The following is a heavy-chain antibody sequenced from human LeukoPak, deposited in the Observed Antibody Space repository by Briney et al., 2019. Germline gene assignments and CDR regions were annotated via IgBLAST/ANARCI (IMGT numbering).Heavy chain of an antibody. Sequence: PGGSLRLSCAASEFSVSGNYMSWVRQAPGKGLEWVSIIYSGGSTYYADSVKGRFTISRHNSENTLYLQMSSLRAEDTAVYYCARVGYSNYFDFWGQGTLVTVSS. CDR1: EFSVSGNY. J-gene: IGHJ4*02. CDR2: IYSGGST. V-gene: IGHV3-53*04. D-gene: IGHD4-11*01. CDR3: ARVGYSNYFDF.